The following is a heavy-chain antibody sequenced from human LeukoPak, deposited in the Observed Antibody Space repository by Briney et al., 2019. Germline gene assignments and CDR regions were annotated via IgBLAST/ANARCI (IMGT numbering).Heavy chain of an antibody. V-gene: IGHV3-48*03. D-gene: IGHD3-10*01. J-gene: IGHJ4*02. CDR1: GFPFSNNA. CDR2: ISSSGSTI. Sequence: PGGSLRLSCAASGFPFSNNAMSWVRQAPGKGLEWVSYISSSGSTIYYADSVKGRFTISRDNAKNSLYLQMNSLRAEDTAVYYCARDGYYGSGSYYNPFDYWGQGTLVTVSS. CDR3: ARDGYYGSGSYYNPFDY.